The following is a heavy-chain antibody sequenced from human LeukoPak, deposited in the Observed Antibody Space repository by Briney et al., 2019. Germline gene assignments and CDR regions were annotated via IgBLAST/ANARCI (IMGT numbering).Heavy chain of an antibody. CDR2: ISGYNGNT. J-gene: IGHJ6*02. V-gene: IGHV1-18*01. CDR1: DYTFTSYG. Sequence: ASVKVSCKASDYTFTSYGITWVRQAPGQGLEWMGWISGYNGNTNYAQKLQGRVTMTTDTSTSTAYMELRSLRSDDTAVYYCARDMSLESAYGMDVWGQGTTVTVSS. D-gene: IGHD3-16*01. CDR3: ARDMSLESAYGMDV.